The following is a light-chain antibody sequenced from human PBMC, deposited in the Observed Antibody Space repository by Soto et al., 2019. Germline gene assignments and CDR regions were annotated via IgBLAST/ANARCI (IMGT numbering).Light chain of an antibody. J-gene: IGKJ1*01. V-gene: IGKV1-5*03. CDR1: QSISSW. CDR3: QQYNSYWT. CDR2: KAS. Sequence: DIPMTQSPSTLSASVGDRVPITCRASQSISSWLAWYQQKPGKAPKLLIYKASSLESGVPSRFSGSGSGTEFTLTISSLQPDDFATYYCQQYNSYWTFGQGTKVEIK.